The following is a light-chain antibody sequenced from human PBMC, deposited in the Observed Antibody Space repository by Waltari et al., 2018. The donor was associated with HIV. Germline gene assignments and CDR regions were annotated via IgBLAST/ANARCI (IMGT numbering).Light chain of an antibody. Sequence: MGLTQSPPTLSASPGETVTLSCSASQTIGNSLAWYQQIRGQAPRPLIFDASSRATDVPTRVRGAGSGTDFTLSISNVQSEDFGIYFCQQDETWPPETFGRGTRVDLK. J-gene: IGKJ1*01. CDR3: QQDETWPPET. V-gene: IGKV3-15*01. CDR2: DAS. CDR1: QTIGNS.